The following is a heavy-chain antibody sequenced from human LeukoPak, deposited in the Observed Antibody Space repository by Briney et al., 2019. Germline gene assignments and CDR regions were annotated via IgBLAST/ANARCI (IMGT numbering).Heavy chain of an antibody. CDR1: GYTFTGYY. CDR3: ARILINYYDSSGYGY. Sequence: GASVKVSCKASGYTFTGYYMHWVRQAPGQGLEWMGWINPNSGGTNYAQKFQGRVTMTRDTSISTAYMELSRLRSDDTAVYYCARILINYYDSSGYGYWGQGTLVTVSS. D-gene: IGHD3-22*01. CDR2: INPNSGGT. V-gene: IGHV1-2*02. J-gene: IGHJ4*02.